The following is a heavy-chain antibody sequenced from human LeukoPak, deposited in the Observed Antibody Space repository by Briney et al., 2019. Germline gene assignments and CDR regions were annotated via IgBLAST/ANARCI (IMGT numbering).Heavy chain of an antibody. J-gene: IGHJ4*02. CDR2: ISGSGGST. CDR3: ARARCSGGSCYSRSDY. V-gene: IGHV3-23*01. D-gene: IGHD2-15*01. Sequence: GGSLRLSCAASGFTVSSNYMSWVRQAPGKGLEWVSAISGSGGSTHYADSVKGRFTISRDNSKNTLYLQMNSLRAEDTAVYYCARARCSGGSCYSRSDYWGQGTLVTVSS. CDR1: GFTVSSNY.